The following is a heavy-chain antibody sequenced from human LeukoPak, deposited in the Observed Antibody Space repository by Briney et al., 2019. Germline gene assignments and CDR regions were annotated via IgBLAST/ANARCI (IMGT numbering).Heavy chain of an antibody. CDR3: ASLLRMVYAVDH. J-gene: IGHJ4*02. CDR2: IYYSGST. D-gene: IGHD2-8*01. Sequence: SETLSLTCTVSGGSISSGAYYWSWIRQPPGKGLEWIGYIYYSGSTHYNSSLKSRVSISVDTSKNQFSLNLNSVTAADTAVYYCASLLRMVYAVDHWGQGTLVTVSS. CDR1: GGSISSGAYY. V-gene: IGHV4-30-4*01.